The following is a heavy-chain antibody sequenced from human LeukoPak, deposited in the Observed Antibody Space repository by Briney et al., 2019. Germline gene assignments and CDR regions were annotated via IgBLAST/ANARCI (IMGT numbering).Heavy chain of an antibody. CDR1: GFTFSSYA. CDR3: AKGILTGTSKYYFDY. J-gene: IGHJ4*02. Sequence: PGGSLRLSCAASGFTFSSYAMSWVRQAPGKGLEWVSAISDSGGSTYYADSVKGRFTISRDSSKNTLYLQMNSLRAEDTAVYYCAKGILTGTSKYYFDYWGQGTLVTVSS. V-gene: IGHV3-23*01. D-gene: IGHD3-9*01. CDR2: ISDSGGST.